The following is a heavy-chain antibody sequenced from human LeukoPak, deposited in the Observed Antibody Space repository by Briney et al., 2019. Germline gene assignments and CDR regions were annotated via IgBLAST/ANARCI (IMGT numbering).Heavy chain of an antibody. CDR1: GGSMNQYY. D-gene: IGHD5-12*01. Sequence: SETLSLTCTVSGGSMNQYYRSWIRQPAGKGLEWIGRIYSTGTTYYKPSLKSRVTMSVDTSHNQFFLKLNSVTAADTAVYYCAREARSGYEWFWSDPWGQGTVVTVSS. CDR3: AREARSGYEWFWSDP. J-gene: IGHJ5*02. CDR2: IYSTGTT. V-gene: IGHV4-4*07.